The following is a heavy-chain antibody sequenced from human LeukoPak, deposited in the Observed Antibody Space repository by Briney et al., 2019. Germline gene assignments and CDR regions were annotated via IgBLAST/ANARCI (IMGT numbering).Heavy chain of an antibody. V-gene: IGHV4-39*07. Sequence: SETLSLTCTVSGSSISSSGYYWAWIRQPPGKGLEWIGSIYSSGNPYYNPSLKSRVTISVDTSKNQFSLKLSSVTAADTAVYYCARVVLPRFSARGYFDYWGQGTLVTVSS. CDR3: ARVVLPRFSARGYFDY. J-gene: IGHJ4*02. CDR2: IYSSGNP. D-gene: IGHD2-15*01. CDR1: GSSISSSGYY.